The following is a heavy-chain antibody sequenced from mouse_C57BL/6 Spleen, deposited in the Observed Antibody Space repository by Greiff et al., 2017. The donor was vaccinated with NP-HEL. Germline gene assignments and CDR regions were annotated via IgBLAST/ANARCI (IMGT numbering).Heavy chain of an antibody. Sequence: EVMLVESGGDLVKPGGSLKLSCAASGFTFSSYGMSWVRQTPDKRLEWVATISSGGSYTYYPDSAKGRFTISRDNAKNTLYLQMSSLKSEDTAMYYCARRRDYYGSSYGYAMDYWGQGTSVTVSS. CDR3: ARRRDYYGSSYGYAMDY. CDR1: GFTFSSYG. D-gene: IGHD1-1*01. V-gene: IGHV5-6*02. J-gene: IGHJ4*01. CDR2: ISSGGSYT.